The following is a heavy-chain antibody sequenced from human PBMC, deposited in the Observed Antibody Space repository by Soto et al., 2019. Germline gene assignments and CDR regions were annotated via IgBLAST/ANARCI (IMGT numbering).Heavy chain of an antibody. Sequence: QVQLQESGPGLVKPSETLSLTCTVSGGSISVYYWTWIRQPPGKGLEYIGYIYYSGSTNYSPSLKSRVNISVDTSENQFSLKLNSVTAADTAVYYCARGYSSGWYRWYFDYWGKGTLVTVSS. CDR3: ARGYSSGWYRWYFDY. CDR1: GGSISVYY. D-gene: IGHD6-19*01. V-gene: IGHV4-59*01. CDR2: IYYSGST. J-gene: IGHJ4*02.